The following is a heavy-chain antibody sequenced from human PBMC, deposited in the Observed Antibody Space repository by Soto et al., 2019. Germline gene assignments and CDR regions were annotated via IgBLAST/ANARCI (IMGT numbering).Heavy chain of an antibody. CDR3: AREFCSGGNCYTYYFDP. CDR2: IGQTPTNT. V-gene: IGHV3-23*01. J-gene: IGHJ5*02. D-gene: IGHD2-15*01. CDR1: GFTFSNYA. Sequence: PGGSLRLSCAASGFTFSNYAMNWVRQAPGKGLEWVSSIGQTPTNTNYADSVKGRFTISRDNAKSTLFLQMNSLRDEDTAVYYCAREFCSGGNCYTYYFDPWGQGIPVTVSS.